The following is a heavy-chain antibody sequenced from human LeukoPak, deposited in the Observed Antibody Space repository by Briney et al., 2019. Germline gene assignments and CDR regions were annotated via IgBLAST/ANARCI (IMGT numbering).Heavy chain of an antibody. CDR2: ISGSASST. CDR1: GFTFSNYA. D-gene: IGHD3-10*02. J-gene: IGHJ6*04. CDR3: AELGITMIGGV. V-gene: IGHV3-23*01. Sequence: GGSLRLSCAASGFTFSNYAMSWVRQAPGKGLEWVSAISGSASSTYHADSVKGRFTISRDNAKNSLYLQMNSLRAEDTAVYYCAELGITMIGGVWGKGTTVTISS.